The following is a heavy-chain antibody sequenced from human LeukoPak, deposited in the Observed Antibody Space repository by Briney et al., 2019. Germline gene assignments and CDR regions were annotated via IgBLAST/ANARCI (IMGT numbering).Heavy chain of an antibody. CDR2: ISNDGGNK. Sequence: GGSLRLSCVASGFTFSRYGMHWVRQALGKGLEWVTVISNDGGNKKYADSVKGRFTISRDNSNNTLYLQMNSLRPEDTALYYCAKDLSYGDYVGAFDMWGQGTVVTVST. CDR1: GFTFSRYG. V-gene: IGHV3-30*18. J-gene: IGHJ3*02. D-gene: IGHD4-17*01. CDR3: AKDLSYGDYVGAFDM.